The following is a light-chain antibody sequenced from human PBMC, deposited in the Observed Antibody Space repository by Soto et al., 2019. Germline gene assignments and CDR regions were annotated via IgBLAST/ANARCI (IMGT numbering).Light chain of an antibody. CDR1: QDIRND. J-gene: IGKJ1*01. Sequence: DIQMTQSPSSLSASVGDRVTITCRASQDIRNDIGWYQQRPGKAPKRLIYASSSLQSGVPSRFSGSGFGTEFTLTISSLQPEDFATYYCLQHHSYSWTFGQGTKVEIK. V-gene: IGKV1-17*01. CDR2: ASS. CDR3: LQHHSYSWT.